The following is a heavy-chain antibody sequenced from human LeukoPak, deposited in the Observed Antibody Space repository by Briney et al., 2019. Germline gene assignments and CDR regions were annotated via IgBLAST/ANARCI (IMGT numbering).Heavy chain of an antibody. J-gene: IGHJ3*02. CDR2: INSDGSST. CDR1: GFTFSNYL. CDR3: ARGTSGLGAFDM. Sequence: PGGSLRLSCAASGFTFSNYLMHWVRQAPGKGLVWVARINSDGSSTTYADSVKGRFTISRDNAKNTLYVQMNSLSDEDTAVYFCARGTSGLGAFDMWGQGTMVTVYS. D-gene: IGHD3/OR15-3a*01. V-gene: IGHV3-74*01.